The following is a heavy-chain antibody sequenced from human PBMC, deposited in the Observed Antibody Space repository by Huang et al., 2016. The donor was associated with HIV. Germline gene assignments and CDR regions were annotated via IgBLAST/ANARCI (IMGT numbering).Heavy chain of an antibody. CDR2: ISSMSSYI. J-gene: IGHJ4*02. CDR1: GLTFSSYS. D-gene: IGHD3-3*01. CDR3: ARAVPTPNRFGVGGFDY. V-gene: IGHV3-21*01. Sequence: EVQLVESGGGLVKPGGSLRLSCAASGLTFSSYSMNWVRQEPGKGLEWVLSISSMSSYIYYEDSVKGRFTISRDNAKNSLYLQMNSLRAEDTAVYYCARAVPTPNRFGVGGFDYWGQGTLVTVSS.